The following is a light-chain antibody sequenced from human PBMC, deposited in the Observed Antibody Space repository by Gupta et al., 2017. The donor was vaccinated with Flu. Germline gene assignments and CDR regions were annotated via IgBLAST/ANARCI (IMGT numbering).Light chain of an antibody. CDR2: EYD. Sequence: VTISCTRSSSSIANNYVQWYQQRPGSSTTTVIYEYDQRPSGVPDRFSGSIDSASNSASLTISGLKTEDEADYYCQSYGSSTMGVFGGGTKLT. CDR3: QSYGSSTMGV. J-gene: IGLJ3*02. CDR1: SSSIANNY. V-gene: IGLV6-57*01.